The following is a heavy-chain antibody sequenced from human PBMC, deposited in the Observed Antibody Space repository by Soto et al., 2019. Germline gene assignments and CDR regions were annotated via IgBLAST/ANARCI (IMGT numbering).Heavy chain of an antibody. CDR3: ARQVRSPSYFDY. CDR2: IYYTGIT. V-gene: IGHV4-61*01. CDR1: GASVSSGLYY. J-gene: IGHJ4*02. Sequence: QVQLQESGPGLVRPSEILSLTCPVFGASVSSGLYYWSWIRQPPGKGLEYIGYIYYTGITNYNPSLKSRVIISIDTSKNQFSLNLNSVTAADTAMYYCARQVRSPSYFDYWGQGTLVTVSS.